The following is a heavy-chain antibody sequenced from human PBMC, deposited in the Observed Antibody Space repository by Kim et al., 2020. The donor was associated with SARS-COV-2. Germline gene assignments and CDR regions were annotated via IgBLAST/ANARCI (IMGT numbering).Heavy chain of an antibody. J-gene: IGHJ4*02. CDR3: ARVTGDYGDCLDY. CDR2: IYYSGST. D-gene: IGHD4-17*01. Sequence: SETLSLTCTVSGGSISSYYWSWIRQPPGKGLEWIGYIYYSGSTNYNPSLKSRVTISVDTSKNQFSLKLSSVTAADTAVYYCARVTGDYGDCLDYWGRGTLVTVSS. V-gene: IGHV4-59*01. CDR1: GGSISSYY.